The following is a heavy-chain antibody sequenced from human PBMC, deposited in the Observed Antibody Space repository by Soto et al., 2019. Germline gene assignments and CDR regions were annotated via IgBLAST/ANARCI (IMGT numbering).Heavy chain of an antibody. CDR1: GFTLSDSW. Sequence: EVQLVESGGGLVQPGGSLRLSCAASGFTLSDSWMHWVRQVPGEGLAWVSRITSDGSSTAYADSVKGRFTISRDNAKNTLYLQMNSLRVEDTAVYYGVSCHRDVQTGYNYGYALGYWSQGTLVTVSS. CDR2: ITSDGSST. J-gene: IGHJ4*02. V-gene: IGHV3-74*01. CDR3: VSCHRDVQTGYNYGYALGY. D-gene: IGHD5-18*01.